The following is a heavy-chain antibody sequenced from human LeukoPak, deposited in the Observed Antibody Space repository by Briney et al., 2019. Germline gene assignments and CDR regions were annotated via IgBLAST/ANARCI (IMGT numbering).Heavy chain of an antibody. J-gene: IGHJ3*02. D-gene: IGHD3-22*01. CDR1: GYTFTRYG. CDR3: ARDYYYDSSGYYAFDI. CDR2: ISAYSGNT. V-gene: IGHV1-18*01. Sequence: ASVKVSCKASGYTFTRYGISWVRQAPGQGLEWMGWISAYSGNTNYAQKLQGRVTMTTDTSTSTAYMELRSLRSDDTAVYYCARDYYYDSSGYYAFDIWGQGTMVTVSS.